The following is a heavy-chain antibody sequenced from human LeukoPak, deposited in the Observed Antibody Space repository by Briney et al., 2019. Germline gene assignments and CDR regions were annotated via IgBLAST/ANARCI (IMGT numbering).Heavy chain of an antibody. D-gene: IGHD1-26*01. V-gene: IGHV4-59*01. CDR1: GGSISSYY. CDR2: IYYSGST. CDR3: ARDRMGAPIDY. J-gene: IGHJ4*02. Sequence: SETLSLTCTVSGGSISSYYWSWIRQPPGKGLEWIGYIYYSGSTNYNPSLKSRVTISVDTSKNQFSLKLSSVTAADTAVYYCARDRMGAPIDYWGQGTLVTVSS.